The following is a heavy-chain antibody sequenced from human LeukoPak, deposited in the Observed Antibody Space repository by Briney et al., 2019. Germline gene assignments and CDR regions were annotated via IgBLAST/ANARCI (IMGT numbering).Heavy chain of an antibody. D-gene: IGHD3-10*01. CDR2: ISNTGDFI. CDR3: VRGRGAGPGAHFDY. CDR1: GLTFSDEY. Sequence: PGGSLRLSCAASGLTFSDEYMSWIRQAPGKGLEWVSYISNTGDFIAYADSVKGRFTISRDNAKNSLYLQMNSLRVEDAAAYYCVRGRGAGPGAHFDYWGQGTLVTVSS. J-gene: IGHJ4*02. V-gene: IGHV3-11*01.